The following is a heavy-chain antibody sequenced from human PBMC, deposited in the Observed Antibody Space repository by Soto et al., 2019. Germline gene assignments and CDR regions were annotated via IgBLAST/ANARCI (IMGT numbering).Heavy chain of an antibody. CDR2: ISGSGDGT. Sequence: GGSLRLSCAASGFTFSTYVMSWVRQALGKGLEWVSAISGSGDGTYYADSVKGRFTISRDNSKNTLFLQMDSLRAGDTAVYYCATRRDASYYYYGMDVWGQGTTVTVSS. D-gene: IGHD2-2*01. V-gene: IGHV3-23*01. CDR3: ATRRDASYYYYGMDV. CDR1: GFTFSTYV. J-gene: IGHJ6*02.